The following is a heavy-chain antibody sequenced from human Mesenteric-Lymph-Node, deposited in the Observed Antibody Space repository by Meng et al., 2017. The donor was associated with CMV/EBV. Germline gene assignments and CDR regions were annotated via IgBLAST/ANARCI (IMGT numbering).Heavy chain of an antibody. J-gene: IGHJ4*02. CDR3: AKDPEGY. V-gene: IGHV3-23*01. CDR1: GFNFLNYA. CDR2: ISASGGSR. Sequence: EVQLLESGGGLAQPGGSLRVSCAVSGFNFLNYAMTWVRQAPGKGLEWVSTISASGGSRYYADSVQGRFSVSRDNYKNTLYLQMNSLRAEDTAVYYCAKDPEGYWGQGTLVTVS.